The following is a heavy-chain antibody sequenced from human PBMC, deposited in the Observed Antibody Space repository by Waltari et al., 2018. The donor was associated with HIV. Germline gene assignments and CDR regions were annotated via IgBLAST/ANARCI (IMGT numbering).Heavy chain of an antibody. Sequence: QVQLQESGPGLVKPSETLSLTCTVSGGSISSYYWSWIRQPPGKGLAWIGYIYYSGCTNYNPSLKRRVTISVDTAKNQFSLKLSSVTAADTAVYYCARGSDYDCWSSVNFDYWGQGTLVTVSS. CDR2: IYYSGCT. CDR1: GGSISSYY. CDR3: ARGSDYDCWSSVNFDY. V-gene: IGHV4-59*01. J-gene: IGHJ4*02. D-gene: IGHD3-3*01.